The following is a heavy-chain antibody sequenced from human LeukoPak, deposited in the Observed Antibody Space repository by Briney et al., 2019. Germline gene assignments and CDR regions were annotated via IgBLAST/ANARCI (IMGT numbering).Heavy chain of an antibody. V-gene: IGHV4-30-4*01. CDR1: GGSISSGDYY. Sequence: SQTLSLTCTVSGGSISSGDYYWSWIRQPPGKGLEWIGYIYYSGSTYYNPSLKTRVTISVDTSKNQFSLKLSSVTAADTSVYYCASIGGLWFWELSYYIDYWGQGTLVTVSS. D-gene: IGHD3-10*01. CDR3: ASIGGLWFWELSYYIDY. CDR2: IYYSGST. J-gene: IGHJ4*02.